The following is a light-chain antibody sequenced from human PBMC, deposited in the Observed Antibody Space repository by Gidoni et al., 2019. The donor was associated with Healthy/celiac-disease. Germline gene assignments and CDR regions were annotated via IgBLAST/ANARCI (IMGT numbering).Light chain of an antibody. CDR1: QSVSSY. CDR2: DAS. CDR3: QQRSNWQT. V-gene: IGKV3-11*01. J-gene: IGKJ1*01. Sequence: EIVLTPSPATLSLSPGERATLSCRASQSVSSYLAWYQQKPGQAPRLLIYDASNRATGIPARFSGSGSGTDFTLTISSLEPEDFAVYYCQQRSNWQTFGQGTKVEIK.